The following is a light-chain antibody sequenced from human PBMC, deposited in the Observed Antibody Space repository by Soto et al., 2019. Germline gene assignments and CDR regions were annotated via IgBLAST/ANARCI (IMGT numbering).Light chain of an antibody. Sequence: VLTQSPATLSVSPGEGATLSCRASQNVATNLAWYQQRPGQAPRLLIYGASRRAIGLPARFSGSGSGTEFTLSIPSLQSEDFAVYYCQQYNNWPQPFGQGTKVEIK. CDR3: QQYNNWPQP. V-gene: IGKV3-15*01. CDR2: GAS. CDR1: QNVATN. J-gene: IGKJ1*01.